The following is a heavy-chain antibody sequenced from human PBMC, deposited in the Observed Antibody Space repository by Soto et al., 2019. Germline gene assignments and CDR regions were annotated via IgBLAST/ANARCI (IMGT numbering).Heavy chain of an antibody. Sequence: QVHLVQSGAEVKKPGASVKVSCKGSGYTFTTYGITWVRQAPGQGLEWMGWISAHNGNTNYAQKLQGRVTVTRDTAPSTAYMELRSLRSEETAVYYCARGRYGDYWGQGALVTVSS. D-gene: IGHD1-1*01. CDR3: ARGRYGDY. J-gene: IGHJ4*02. CDR2: ISAHNGNT. V-gene: IGHV1-18*01. CDR1: GYTFTTYG.